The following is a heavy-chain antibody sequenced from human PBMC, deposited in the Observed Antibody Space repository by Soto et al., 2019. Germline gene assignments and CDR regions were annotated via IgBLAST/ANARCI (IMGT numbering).Heavy chain of an antibody. CDR2: TRNKANSYTT. J-gene: IGHJ2*01. V-gene: IGHV3-72*01. CDR3: ARVRTDYWYFDL. CDR1: GFTFSDHY. D-gene: IGHD3-3*01. Sequence: EVQLVESGGGLVQPGGSLRLSCVDSGFTFSDHYMDWVRHAPGKGLEWVGRTRNKANSYTTEYAASVKGRFTISRDDSKKSLYLQMNSLKTEDTAVYYCARVRTDYWYFDLWGRGTLVTVSS.